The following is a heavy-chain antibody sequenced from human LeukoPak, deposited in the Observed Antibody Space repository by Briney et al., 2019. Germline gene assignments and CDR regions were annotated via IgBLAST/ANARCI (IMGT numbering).Heavy chain of an antibody. CDR2: IWHDGSAE. V-gene: IGHV3-33*06. Sequence: GGSLRLSCATSGFIFSSYGMYWVRQALRKGLEWVAVIWHDGSAEFYADSVKGRFSISRDDSKNTVYLQMNSLRAEDTALYYCAKDNRGGWSGYFDYWGQGVLVTVSS. CDR3: AKDNRGGWSGYFDY. J-gene: IGHJ4*02. CDR1: GFIFSSYG. D-gene: IGHD6-19*01.